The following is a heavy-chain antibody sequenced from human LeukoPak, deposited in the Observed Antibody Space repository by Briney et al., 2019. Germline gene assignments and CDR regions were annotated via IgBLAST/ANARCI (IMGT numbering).Heavy chain of an antibody. CDR1: GFAFGSEA. D-gene: IGHD3-10*01. J-gene: IGHJ5*02. Sequence: GGSLRLSCAVSGFAFGSEAMSWVRQAPGKGLEWVSGIYSGGRTYYADSVKGRFTNSRDNSKNTLYLQMNSLRAEDTAVYYCARVDFGEDTWGQGTLVTVSS. V-gene: IGHV3-53*01. CDR3: ARVDFGEDT. CDR2: IYSGGRT.